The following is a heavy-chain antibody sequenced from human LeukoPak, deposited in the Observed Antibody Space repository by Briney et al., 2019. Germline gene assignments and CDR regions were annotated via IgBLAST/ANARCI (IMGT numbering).Heavy chain of an antibody. Sequence: GGSLRLSCAASGFSVSSNFMTWVRQAPGKGLEWLSVIFSGGSTYYADSVKGRLTISRDNSKNTLYLQMSSLRAEDTAVYFCARGRRWDLLVSLIYASDIWGQGTMVTVSS. CDR3: ARGRRWDLLVSLIYASDI. CDR2: IFSGGST. J-gene: IGHJ3*02. CDR1: GFSVSSNF. D-gene: IGHD4-23*01. V-gene: IGHV3-53*01.